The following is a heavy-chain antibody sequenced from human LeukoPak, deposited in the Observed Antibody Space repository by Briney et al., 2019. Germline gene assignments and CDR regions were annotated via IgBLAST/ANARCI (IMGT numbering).Heavy chain of an antibody. V-gene: IGHV4-34*01. CDR3: ARGALLYYYDSSGYSYFDY. CDR2: INHSGST. Sequence: SETLSLTCAVYGGSFSGYYWSWIRQPPGKGLEWIGEINHSGSTNYNPSLKSRVTISVDTSKNQFSLKLSSVTAADTAVYYCARGALLYYYDSSGYSYFDYWGQGTLVTVSS. D-gene: IGHD3-22*01. J-gene: IGHJ4*02. CDR1: GGSFSGYY.